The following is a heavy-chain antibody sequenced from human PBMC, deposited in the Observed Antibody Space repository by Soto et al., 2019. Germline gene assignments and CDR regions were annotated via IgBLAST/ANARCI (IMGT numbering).Heavy chain of an antibody. J-gene: IGHJ6*02. CDR3: ASNNAYAAGYYWYEIDV. CDR1: GFTFSRYW. Sequence: EVQLVESGGGLVLPGGSLRLSCAASGFTFSRYWMHWVRQAPGKGLVWVSGISSYGIDTHYADSVKGRFTISRDNAKNKLYLQMNSLRAYDTAVYYCASNNAYAAGYYWYEIDVWGQGTTVTVSS. V-gene: IGHV3-74*01. D-gene: IGHD3-16*01. CDR2: ISSYGIDT.